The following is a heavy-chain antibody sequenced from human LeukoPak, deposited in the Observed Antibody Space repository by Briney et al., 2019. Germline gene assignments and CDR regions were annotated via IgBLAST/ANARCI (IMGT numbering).Heavy chain of an antibody. CDR1: GGSISTYY. V-gene: IGHV4-34*01. Sequence: SETLSLTCTVSGGSISTYYWSWIRQPPGKGLEWIGEINHSGSTNYNPSLKSRVTISVDTSKNQFSLKLSSVTAADTAVYYCARDLQWGSGWNNWFDPWGQGTLVTVSS. CDR2: INHSGST. CDR3: ARDLQWGSGWNNWFDP. D-gene: IGHD6-19*01. J-gene: IGHJ5*02.